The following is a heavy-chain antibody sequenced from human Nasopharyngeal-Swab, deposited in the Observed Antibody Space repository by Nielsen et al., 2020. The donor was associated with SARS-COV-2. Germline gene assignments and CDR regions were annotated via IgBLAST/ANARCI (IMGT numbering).Heavy chain of an antibody. CDR3: ARPRGGWAFDI. CDR2: ISTSGSTI. V-gene: IGHV3-11*01. J-gene: IGHJ3*02. CDR1: GFTFSDYY. Sequence: GGSLRLSCAASGFTFSDYYMSWIRRAPGKGLEWVSYISTSGSTISFADSVKGRFTISRDNAKNSLYLQMNSLRAEDTAVYYCARPRGGWAFDIWGQGTMVTVSS. D-gene: IGHD3-16*01.